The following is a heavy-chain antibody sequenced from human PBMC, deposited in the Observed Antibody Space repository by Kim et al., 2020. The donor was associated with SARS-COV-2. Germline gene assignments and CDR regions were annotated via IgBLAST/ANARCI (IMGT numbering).Heavy chain of an antibody. J-gene: IGHJ6*01. D-gene: IGHD3-3*01. Sequence: SETLSLTCAVYGGSFSGYYWSWIRQPPGKGLEWIGEINHSGSTNYNPSLKSRVTISVDTSKNQFSLKLSSVTAADTAVYYCARGTRYYDFWWGPYGMDV. CDR1: GGSFSGYY. CDR2: INHSGST. CDR3: ARGTRYYDFWWGPYGMDV. V-gene: IGHV4-34*01.